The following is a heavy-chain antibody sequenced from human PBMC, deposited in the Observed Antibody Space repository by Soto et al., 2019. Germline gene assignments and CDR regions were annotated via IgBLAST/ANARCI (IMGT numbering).Heavy chain of an antibody. J-gene: IGHJ4*02. D-gene: IGHD1-1*01. CDR2: IYPGNSDT. CDR1: GYSFISYW. Sequence: GESLKFSCTASGYSFISYWIGWVRQMPGKGLKWMGIIYPGNSDTRYSPSFQGQVTISADKSISTAYLQWSSLKASDSAMYYCARFPTPYDPRRDYWGQGTLVTVSS. V-gene: IGHV5-51*01. CDR3: ARFPTPYDPRRDY.